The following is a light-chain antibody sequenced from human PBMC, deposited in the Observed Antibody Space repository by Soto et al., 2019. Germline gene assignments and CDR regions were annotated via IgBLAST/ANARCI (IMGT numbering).Light chain of an antibody. CDR2: EVS. CDR3: SSSTGSNTVI. J-gene: IGLJ2*01. Sequence: QSALTQPASVSGSPGQSITISFTGTSSDVGGYNYVSWYQQHTGEAPKLMIYEVSNRPSGVANRFSGSKSGITASLTISGIQADDEAASYSSSSTGSNTVIFGGGTKLTVL. CDR1: SSDVGGYNY. V-gene: IGLV2-14*01.